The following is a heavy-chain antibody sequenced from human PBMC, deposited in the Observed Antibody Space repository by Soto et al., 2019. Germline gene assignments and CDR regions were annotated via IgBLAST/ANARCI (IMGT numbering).Heavy chain of an antibody. J-gene: IGHJ6*02. Sequence: GASVKVSCKSSGYTFIDFYIHWVRQAPGQGLEWMGRISGYNGNTNYARTLRDRLTLTTDTSTSTAYMELRSLTSDDTAVYYCARDVFCGGAPACPDMDVWGQGTTVTVSS. V-gene: IGHV1-18*01. CDR2: ISGYNGNT. CDR3: ARDVFCGGAPACPDMDV. D-gene: IGHD2-21*01. CDR1: GYTFIDFY.